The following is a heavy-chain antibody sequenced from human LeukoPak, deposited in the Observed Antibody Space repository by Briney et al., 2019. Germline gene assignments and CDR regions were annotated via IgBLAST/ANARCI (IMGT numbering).Heavy chain of an antibody. CDR1: GGSISGHY. V-gene: IGHV4-34*01. Sequence: SETLSLTCAVYGGSISGHYWSWIRQPPGKGLEWIGEINHSGSTNYNPSLKSRVTISVDTSKNQFSLKLSSVTAADTAVYYCARGPTYHDLLTHPTPPYGMDVWGQGTTVTVSS. CDR2: INHSGST. J-gene: IGHJ6*02. D-gene: IGHD3-9*01. CDR3: ARGPTYHDLLTHPTPPYGMDV.